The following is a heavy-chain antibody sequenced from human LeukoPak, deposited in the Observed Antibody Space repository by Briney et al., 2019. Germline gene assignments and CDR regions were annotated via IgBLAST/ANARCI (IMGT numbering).Heavy chain of an antibody. J-gene: IGHJ3*02. CDR1: GGSINNYY. CDR3: ARVNTPMVGNAFDI. D-gene: IGHD5-18*01. CDR2: IYTSGST. Sequence: SETLSLTCTVSGGSINNYYWNWIRQPAGKGLEWIGRIYTSGSTNYNPSLKSRVTMSVDTSNNQFSLKLNSVTAADTAVYYCARVNTPMVGNAFDIWGQGTMVTVSS. V-gene: IGHV4-4*07.